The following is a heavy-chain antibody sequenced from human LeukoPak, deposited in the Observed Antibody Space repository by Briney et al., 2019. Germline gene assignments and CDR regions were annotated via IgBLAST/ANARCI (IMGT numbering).Heavy chain of an antibody. J-gene: IGHJ5*02. D-gene: IGHD2-15*01. CDR3: TRDRGTYNWFDP. Sequence: GGSLKLSCAASGFTFSGSAVHWVRQSSGKGLEGVVHIDKKDNLYATAYAESVKGRFTISRDDSKDTAFLHMDSLKTEDTALYYCTRDRGTYNWFDPWGQGTLVTVSS. CDR2: IDKKDNLYAT. CDR1: GFTFSGSA. V-gene: IGHV3-73*01.